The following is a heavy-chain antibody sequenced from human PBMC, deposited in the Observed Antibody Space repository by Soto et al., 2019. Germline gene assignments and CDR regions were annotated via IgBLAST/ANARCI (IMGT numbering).Heavy chain of an antibody. CDR3: AGRHFGELHGWFDP. V-gene: IGHV4-61*01. D-gene: IGHD3-10*01. Sequence: SETLSLTCTVSGASISSGSYSWDWIRQPPGKGLEWIGYIYYTGTTNYSPSLKSRVAISLDMSKSQFTLKLSSVTAADTAVYFCAGRHFGELHGWFDPWGQGTLVTVSS. CDR1: GASISSGSYS. J-gene: IGHJ5*02. CDR2: IYYTGTT.